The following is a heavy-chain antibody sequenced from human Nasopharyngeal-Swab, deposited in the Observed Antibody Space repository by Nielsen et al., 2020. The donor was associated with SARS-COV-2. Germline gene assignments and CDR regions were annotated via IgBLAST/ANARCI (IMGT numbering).Heavy chain of an antibody. V-gene: IGHV1-18*01. CDR1: GDTFTSYG. D-gene: IGHD2-8*01. CDR3: ARCITNTWSKGWFDF. CDR2: ISANNGDT. J-gene: IGHJ5*01. Sequence: VKVSCKASGDTFTSYGFGWVRQAPGQGLEWMGWISANNGDTDYAQKFRDRITMTTDTSTTTVHMELRGLKSDDTAVYYYARCITNTWSKGWFDFWGHGTLVTVSS.